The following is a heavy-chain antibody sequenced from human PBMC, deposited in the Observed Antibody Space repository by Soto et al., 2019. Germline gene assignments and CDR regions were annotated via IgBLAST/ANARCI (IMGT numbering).Heavy chain of an antibody. CDR2: IIPIFGTA. Sequence: SVKVSCKASGGTFSSYAISWVRQAPGQGLEWMGGIIPIFGTANYAQKFQGRVTITADESTSTAYMELSSLRAEDTAVYYCARDRRIVVVIYYFDYWGQGTLVTVSS. D-gene: IGHD3-22*01. V-gene: IGHV1-69*13. CDR3: ARDRRIVVVIYYFDY. J-gene: IGHJ4*02. CDR1: GGTFSSYA.